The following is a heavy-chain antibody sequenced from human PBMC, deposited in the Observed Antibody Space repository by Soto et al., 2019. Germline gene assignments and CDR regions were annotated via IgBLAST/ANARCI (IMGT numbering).Heavy chain of an antibody. D-gene: IGHD1-1*01. Sequence: ASVKVSCKASGYTFTNYAMHWVRQAPGQRLEWMGWIKAGTSNTKYSQKIQGRVTMTRDTSKNQFSLKLSSVTASDTATYFCAAIQYGTGGYYYDYWGQGTLVTVSS. J-gene: IGHJ4*02. V-gene: IGHV1-3*01. CDR3: AAIQYGTGGYYYDY. CDR1: GYTFTNYA. CDR2: IKAGTSNT.